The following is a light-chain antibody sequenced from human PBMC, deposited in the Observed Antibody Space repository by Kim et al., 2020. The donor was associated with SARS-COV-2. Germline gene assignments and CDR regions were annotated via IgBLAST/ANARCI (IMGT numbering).Light chain of an antibody. CDR2: AAS. J-gene: IGKJ2*01. V-gene: IGKV1-8*01. CDR1: QGISSY. CDR3: QQYYSYPYT. Sequence: ASTGNRVTITCRASQGISSYLAWYQQKPGKAPKLLIYAASTLQSGVPSRFSGSGSGTDFTLTISCLQSEDFATYYCQQYYSYPYTFGQGTKLEI.